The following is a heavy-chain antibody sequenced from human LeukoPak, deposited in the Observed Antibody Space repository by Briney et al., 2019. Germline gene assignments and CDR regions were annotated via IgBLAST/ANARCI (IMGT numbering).Heavy chain of an antibody. CDR3: ARHGGVATFGGVIVLYYFDY. D-gene: IGHD3-16*02. J-gene: IGHJ4*02. CDR2: IYHSGST. Sequence: SETLSLTCAVSGYSISSGYYWGWIRQPPGKGLEWIGSIYHSGSTYYNPSLKSRVTISVDTSKNQFSLKLSSVTAADTAVYYCARHGGVATFGGVIVLYYFDYWGQGTLVTVSS. CDR1: GYSISSGYY. V-gene: IGHV4-38-2*01.